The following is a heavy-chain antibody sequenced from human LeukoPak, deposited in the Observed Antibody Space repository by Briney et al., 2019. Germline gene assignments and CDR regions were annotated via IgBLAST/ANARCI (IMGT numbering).Heavy chain of an antibody. J-gene: IGHJ3*02. Sequence: GGSLGLSCAASGFTVSSNYMSWVRQAPGKGLEWVSVIYSGGSTYYADSVKGRFTISRDNSKNTLYLQMNSLRAEDTAVYYCARTIVVVTASAFDIWGQGTMVTVSS. CDR2: IYSGGST. D-gene: IGHD2-21*02. CDR3: ARTIVVVTASAFDI. V-gene: IGHV3-66*01. CDR1: GFTVSSNY.